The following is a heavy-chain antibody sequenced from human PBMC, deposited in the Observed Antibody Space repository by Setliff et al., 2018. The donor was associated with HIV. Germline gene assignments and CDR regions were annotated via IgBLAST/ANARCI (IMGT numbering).Heavy chain of an antibody. CDR3: AKAIVLMVYAIRDFDY. CDR1: GFILSEYT. Sequence: SGGSLRLSCAGSGFILSEYTISWVRQTPGKGLEWVSAICGSGTYYADSVKGRFTISRDKSKNTVFLQMNSLRVEDTAVYYCAKAIVLMVYAIRDFDYWGQGTLVTVSS. CDR2: ICGSGT. D-gene: IGHD2-8*01. J-gene: IGHJ4*02. V-gene: IGHV3-23*01.